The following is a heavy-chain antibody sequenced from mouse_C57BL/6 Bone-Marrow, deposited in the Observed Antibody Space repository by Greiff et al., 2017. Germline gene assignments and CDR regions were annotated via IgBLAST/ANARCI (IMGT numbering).Heavy chain of an antibody. CDR2: INPYNGGT. D-gene: IGHD2-4*01. Sequence: VQLQQSGPVLVKPGASVKMSCKASGYTFTDYYMNWVKQSHGKSLEWIGVINPYNGGTSYNQKFKGKATLTVDKSSSTAYMELNSLTSEDSAVYYCARLRGLRPWFAYWGQGTLVTVSA. V-gene: IGHV1-19*01. CDR1: GYTFTDYY. J-gene: IGHJ3*01. CDR3: ARLRGLRPWFAY.